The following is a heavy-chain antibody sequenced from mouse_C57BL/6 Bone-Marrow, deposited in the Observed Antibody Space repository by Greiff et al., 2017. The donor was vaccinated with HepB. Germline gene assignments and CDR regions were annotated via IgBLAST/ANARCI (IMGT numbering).Heavy chain of an antibody. Sequence: VQLQPPGAELVKPGASVKLSCKASAYTFTSYWMHWVKQRPGQGLEWIGMIHPNSGSTNYNEKFKSKATLTVDKSSSTAYMQLRSLTSEDTAVYYCASQWVTYYAMDYWGQGTSVTVFS. V-gene: IGHV1-64*01. D-gene: IGHD2-1*01. CDR2: IHPNSGST. CDR1: AYTFTSYW. CDR3: ASQWVTYYAMDY. J-gene: IGHJ4*01.